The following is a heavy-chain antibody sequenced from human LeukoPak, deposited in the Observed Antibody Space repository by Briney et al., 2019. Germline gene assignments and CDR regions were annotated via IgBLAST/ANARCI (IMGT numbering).Heavy chain of an antibody. CDR2: IPTSGAST. V-gene: IGHV3-23*01. D-gene: IGHD2-2*01. Sequence: GGSLRLSCVGSGFTFSDSHMSWVRQAPGKGPEWVSAIPTSGASTYYAGSVKGRFTISRDNSRNTLFLQMDSLRAEDTAVYYCAKDKLPTAMFSYVYWGQGTLVTVSS. CDR3: AKDKLPTAMFSYVY. CDR1: GFTFSDSH. J-gene: IGHJ4*02.